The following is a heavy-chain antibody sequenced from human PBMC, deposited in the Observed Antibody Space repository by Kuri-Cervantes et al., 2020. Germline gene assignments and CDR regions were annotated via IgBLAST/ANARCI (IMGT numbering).Heavy chain of an antibody. CDR2: INPSGGST. V-gene: IGHV1-46*01. CDR1: GYTLTELS. D-gene: IGHD3-10*01. Sequence: ASVKVSCKVSGYTLTELSMHWVRQAPGQGLEWMGIINPSGGSTSYAQKFQGRVTMTRDTSTSTVYMELSSLRSEDTAVYYCARELWFGPQRAFDPWGQGTLVTVSS. J-gene: IGHJ5*02. CDR3: ARELWFGPQRAFDP.